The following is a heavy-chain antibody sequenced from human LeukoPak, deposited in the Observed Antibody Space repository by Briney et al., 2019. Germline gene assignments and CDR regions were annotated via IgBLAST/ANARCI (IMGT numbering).Heavy chain of an antibody. D-gene: IGHD2-15*01. J-gene: IGHJ4*02. CDR2: IYYSGST. CDR3: ASRGGVVVAATAPYFDY. Sequence: SETLSLTCTVSGGSISSYYWSWIRQPPGKGLEWIGYIYYSGSTNYNPSLKSRVIIFVDTSKNQFSVNLRSVTAADTAMYYCASRGGVVVAATAPYFDYWGQGALVTVSS. CDR1: GGSISSYY. V-gene: IGHV4-59*08.